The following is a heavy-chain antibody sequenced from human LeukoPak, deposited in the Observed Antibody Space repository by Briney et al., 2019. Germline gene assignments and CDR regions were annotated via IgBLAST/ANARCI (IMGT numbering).Heavy chain of an antibody. CDR3: ARCGVVPAAIPFDP. Sequence: PSETLSLTCAVYGGSFSGYYWSWIRQPPGKGLEWIGEINHSGSTYYNPSLKSRVTISVDTSKNQFSLKLSSVTAADTAVYYCARCGVVPAAIPFDPWGQGTLVTVSS. V-gene: IGHV4-34*01. D-gene: IGHD2-2*02. CDR2: INHSGST. J-gene: IGHJ5*02. CDR1: GGSFSGYY.